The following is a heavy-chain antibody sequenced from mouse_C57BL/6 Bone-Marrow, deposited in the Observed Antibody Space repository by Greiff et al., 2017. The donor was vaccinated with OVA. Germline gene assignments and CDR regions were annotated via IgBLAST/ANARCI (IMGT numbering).Heavy chain of an antibody. V-gene: IGHV3-6*01. J-gene: IGHJ2*01. CDR1: GYSITNGYY. CDR3: ARDKTTVYYFDY. CDR2: ISYDGSN. Sequence: EVKLVESGPGLVKPSQSLSLTCPVTGYSITNGYYWNWIRQFPGNKLEWMGYISYDGSNNYNPTLKNRISITRDTSKNQFFLKLNSVTTEDTATYYCARDKTTVYYFDYWGQGTTLTVSS. D-gene: IGHD1-1*01.